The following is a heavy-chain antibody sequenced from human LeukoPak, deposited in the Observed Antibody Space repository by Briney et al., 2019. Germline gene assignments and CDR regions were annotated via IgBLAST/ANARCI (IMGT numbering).Heavy chain of an antibody. CDR1: GGSISSSSYY. J-gene: IGHJ5*02. D-gene: IGHD3-10*01. V-gene: IGHV4-39*01. Sequence: SETLSLTCTVSGGSISSSSYYWGWIRQPPGKGLEWIGSIYYSGSTYYNPSLKSRVTISVDTSKNQFSLKLSSVTAADTAAYYCARGTNWFDPWGQGTLVTVSS. CDR3: ARGTNWFDP. CDR2: IYYSGST.